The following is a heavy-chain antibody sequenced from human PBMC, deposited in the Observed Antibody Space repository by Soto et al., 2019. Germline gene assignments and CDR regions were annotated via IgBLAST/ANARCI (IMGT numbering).Heavy chain of an antibody. D-gene: IGHD3-22*01. CDR3: AGTRDYYDSIGYDY. CDR2: INPSSGGT. Sequence: ASVKVSCKASGYTFTGYYMHWVRQAPGQGLEWMGWINPSSGGTNYAQKFQGRVTMTRDTSISTAYMELSRLRSDDTAVYYCAGTRDYYDSIGYDYWGQGTLVTV. J-gene: IGHJ4*02. CDR1: GYTFTGYY. V-gene: IGHV1-2*02.